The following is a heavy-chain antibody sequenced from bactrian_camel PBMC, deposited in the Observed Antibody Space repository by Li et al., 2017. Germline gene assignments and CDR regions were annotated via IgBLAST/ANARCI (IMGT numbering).Heavy chain of an antibody. CDR1: GYTYSRYC. J-gene: IGHJ4*01. CDR2: HYFGGLGT. CDR3: AADPLGGDRFCKIDHANWVY. Sequence: VQLVESGGGSVQAGGSLRLSCAASGYTYSRYCMGWFRQAPGEKREGVAVHYFGGLGTDYADSVKGRFTISQDKAKEILYLQMNSLKPDDSGMYYCAADPLGGDRFCKIDHANWVYRGQGTQVTVS. V-gene: IGHV3S31*01. D-gene: IGHD7*01.